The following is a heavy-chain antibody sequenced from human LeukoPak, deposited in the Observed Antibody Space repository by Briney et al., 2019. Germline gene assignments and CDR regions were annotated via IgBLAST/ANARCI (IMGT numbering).Heavy chain of an antibody. V-gene: IGHV3-7*01. CDR2: IKQDGSDR. D-gene: IGHD1-1*01. J-gene: IGHJ6*02. CDR1: GFTFSDSL. Sequence: GGSLRLSCAASGFTFSDSLMSWVRQAPGKGLEWVANIKQDGSDRYYVDSVKGRFTISRDNAKNSLYLQMNSLRVDDTAVYYCATYINWVAGDVWGQGTTVTVSS. CDR3: ATYINWVAGDV.